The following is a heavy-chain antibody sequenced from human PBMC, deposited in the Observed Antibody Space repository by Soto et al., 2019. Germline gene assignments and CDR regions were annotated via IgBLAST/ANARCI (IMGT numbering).Heavy chain of an antibody. D-gene: IGHD6-19*01. CDR3: TADRRAEAPTWFDP. CDR1: EFIFTKAW. CDR2: IKSKADAGTT. J-gene: IGHJ5*02. V-gene: IGHV3-15*01. Sequence: EVQLAESGGGLVKPGGSLRLSCAASEFIFTKAWMSWVRQAPGKGLVWVARIKSKADAGTTDYAAPVKGRFTISRDDSRNTLYLQMNSLKTEDTAVYYCTADRRAEAPTWFDPWGQGTLVTVSS.